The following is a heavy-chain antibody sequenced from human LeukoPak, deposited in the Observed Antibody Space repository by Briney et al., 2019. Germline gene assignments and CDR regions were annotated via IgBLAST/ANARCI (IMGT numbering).Heavy chain of an antibody. CDR1: GYTFTGYY. V-gene: IGHV1-2*02. CDR3: ARVNYYDSSGYYPFDY. J-gene: IGHJ4*02. D-gene: IGHD3-22*01. Sequence: ASVKVSCKASGYTFTGYYMHWVRQAPGQGLEWMGWINPNSGGTNYAQKFQGRVTMTRDTSISTAYMELSRLRSDDTAVYYCARVNYYDSSGYYPFDYWGQGTLVTVSS. CDR2: INPNSGGT.